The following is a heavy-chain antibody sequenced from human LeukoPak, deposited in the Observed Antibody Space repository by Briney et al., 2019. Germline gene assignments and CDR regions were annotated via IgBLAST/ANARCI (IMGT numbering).Heavy chain of an antibody. CDR2: IYYSGST. V-gene: IGHV4-61*05. D-gene: IGHD1-7*01. CDR3: ARVYNWNYPFDY. Sequence: SETLSLTCTVSGGSISSSSYYWGWIRQPPGKGLEWIGYIYYSGSTNYNPSLKSRVTISVDTSKNQFSLKLSSVTAADTAVYYCARVYNWNYPFDYWGQGTLVTVSS. CDR1: GGSISSSSYY. J-gene: IGHJ4*02.